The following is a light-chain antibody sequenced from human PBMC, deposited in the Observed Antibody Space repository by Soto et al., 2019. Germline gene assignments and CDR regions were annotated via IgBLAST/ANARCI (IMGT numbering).Light chain of an antibody. J-gene: IGLJ3*02. V-gene: IGLV2-11*01. CDR3: CSYAGSYTSKV. CDR2: DVS. CDR1: SSDVGGYNY. Sequence: HSVLTQPRSVSGSPGQSVTISCTGTSSDVGGYNYVSWYQQHPGKAPKLMIYDVSKRPSGVPDRFSGSKSGNTASLTISGLQAEDEADYYCCSYAGSYTSKVFGGGTKVTVL.